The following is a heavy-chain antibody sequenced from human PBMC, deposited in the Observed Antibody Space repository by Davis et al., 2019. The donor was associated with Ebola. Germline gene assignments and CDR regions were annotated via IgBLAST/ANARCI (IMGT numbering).Heavy chain of an antibody. CDR2: IYSSGNT. Sequence: SETLSLTCTVSGGSISSYYWSWIRQPPGKGLEWIGYIYSSGNTNSNPSLKSRVTISVDTSKNQFSLKLSSVTAADTAVYYCARRFDYWGQGTLVTVSS. CDR3: ARRFDY. CDR1: GGSISSYY. J-gene: IGHJ4*02. V-gene: IGHV4-4*08.